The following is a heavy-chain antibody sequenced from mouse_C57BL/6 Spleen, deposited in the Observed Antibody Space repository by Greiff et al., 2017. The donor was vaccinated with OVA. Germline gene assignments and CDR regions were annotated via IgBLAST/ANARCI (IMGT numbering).Heavy chain of an antibody. J-gene: IGHJ4*01. CDR3: ARWGVVAYYYAMDY. V-gene: IGHV5-17*01. D-gene: IGHD1-1*01. Sequence: EVKLLESGGGLVKPGGSLTLSCAASGFTFSDYGMHWVRQAPEKGLECVAYISSGSSTIYYADTVKGRFTISIDNAKHTLFLQMTSLRSEDTAMYYCARWGVVAYYYAMDYWGQGTSVTVSS. CDR2: ISSGSSTI. CDR1: GFTFSDYG.